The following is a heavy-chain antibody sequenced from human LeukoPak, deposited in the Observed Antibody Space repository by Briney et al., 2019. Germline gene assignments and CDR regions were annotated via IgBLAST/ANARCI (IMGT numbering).Heavy chain of an antibody. CDR2: IIPIFGTA. J-gene: IGHJ4*02. Sequence: ASVKVSCKASGGTFSSYAISWVRRAPGQGLEWMGGIIPIFGTANYAQKFQGRVTITADESTSTAYMELSSLRSEDTAVYYCARGKDGGQYYYDSSGYFYYWGQGTLVTVSS. V-gene: IGHV1-69*13. D-gene: IGHD3-22*01. CDR1: GGTFSSYA. CDR3: ARGKDGGQYYYDSSGYFYY.